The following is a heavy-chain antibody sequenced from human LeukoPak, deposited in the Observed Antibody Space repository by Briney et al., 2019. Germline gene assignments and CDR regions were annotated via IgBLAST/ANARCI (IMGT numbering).Heavy chain of an antibody. J-gene: IGHJ4*02. CDR2: ISYDGSNK. CDR3: AREVYSGYHFDY. CDR1: GFTFSSYA. V-gene: IGHV3-30*04. D-gene: IGHD5-12*01. Sequence: GRSLRLSCAASGFTFSSYAMHWVRQAPGKGLEWVAVISYDGSNKYYADSVKGQFTISRDNSKNTLYLQMNSLRAEDTAVYYCAREVYSGYHFDYWGQGTLVTVSS.